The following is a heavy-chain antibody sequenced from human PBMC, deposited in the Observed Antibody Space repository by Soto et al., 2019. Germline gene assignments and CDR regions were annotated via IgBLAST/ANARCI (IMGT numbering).Heavy chain of an antibody. J-gene: IGHJ5*02. CDR2: IGAYNGNT. V-gene: IGHV1-18*01. Sequence: GASVKVSCKASGFTFTCCCLSWVRQAPGQGLEWMGWIGAYNGNTNYAQKLQGRVTMTTDTSTSTAYMELRSLRSEDTAMYYGARVTPAENWFDPWGQGTLVTVSS. CDR3: ARVTPAENWFDP. CDR1: GFTFTCCC.